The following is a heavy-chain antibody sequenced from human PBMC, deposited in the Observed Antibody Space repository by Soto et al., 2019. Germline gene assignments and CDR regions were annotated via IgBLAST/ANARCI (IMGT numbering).Heavy chain of an antibody. J-gene: IGHJ4*02. CDR1: GGSFSGYY. Sequence: SETLSLTCAVYGGSFSGYYWSWIRQPPGKGLEWIGEINHSGSTNYNPSLKSRVTISVDTSKNQFSLKLSSVTAADTAVYYCARGDYYGSGSYQRFDYWGQGTLVT. D-gene: IGHD3-10*01. CDR2: INHSGST. V-gene: IGHV4-34*01. CDR3: ARGDYYGSGSYQRFDY.